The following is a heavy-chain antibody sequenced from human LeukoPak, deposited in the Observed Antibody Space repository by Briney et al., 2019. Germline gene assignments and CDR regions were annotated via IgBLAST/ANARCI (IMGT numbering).Heavy chain of an antibody. V-gene: IGHV4-4*07. CDR1: GGSISPYY. D-gene: IGHD6-19*01. CDR2: ISASGNT. Sequence: SETLSLTCTVSGGSISPYYWSWIRQAAGKGLEWIGRISASGNTNYNPSLKSRVTMSVDTSKKQFSLKLSSVTAADTAVYYCARDFHQGGWYGAAYPPRIPGDAFDIWGQGTMVTVSS. CDR3: ARDFHQGGWYGAAYPPRIPGDAFDI. J-gene: IGHJ3*02.